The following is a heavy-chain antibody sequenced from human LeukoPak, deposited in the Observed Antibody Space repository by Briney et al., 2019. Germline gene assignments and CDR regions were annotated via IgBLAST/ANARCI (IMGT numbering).Heavy chain of an antibody. J-gene: IGHJ4*02. V-gene: IGHV3-48*04. CDR2: ISTSSSTI. Sequence: GGSLTLSCAASGFIFSSYSMNWVCQTPGKGLEWLSYISTSSSTIYYADSVKGRFTISRDNAKNSLYQQMNSLRAEDTAVYYCARDTRYSGYFEYWGQGTLVTVSS. D-gene: IGHD5-12*01. CDR1: GFIFSSYS. CDR3: ARDTRYSGYFEY.